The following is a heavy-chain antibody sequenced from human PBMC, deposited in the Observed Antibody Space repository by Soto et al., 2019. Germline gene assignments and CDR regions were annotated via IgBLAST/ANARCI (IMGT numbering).Heavy chain of an antibody. CDR2: IYYSGST. V-gene: IGHV4-59*01. CDR1: GGSISSYY. Sequence: SETLSLTCTVSGGSISSYYWSWIRQPPGKGLEWIGYIYYSGSTNYNPSLKSRVTISVDTSKNQFSLKLSSVTAADTAVYYCARSYYDSSGYFPFDPWGQGTLVTVSS. J-gene: IGHJ5*02. CDR3: ARSYYDSSGYFPFDP. D-gene: IGHD3-22*01.